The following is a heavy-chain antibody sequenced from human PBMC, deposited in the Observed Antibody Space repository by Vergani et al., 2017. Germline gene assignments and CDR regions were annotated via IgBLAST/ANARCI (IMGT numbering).Heavy chain of an antibody. Sequence: EVQLLESGGGLVQPGGSLRLSCAASGFTFSDFVMNWVRQAPGKGLEWVSGISGSGGSTYYAGSVKGRFTISRDSSKNTLYLQMNSLSAGDTAVYYCAKANPRNSGYDYLYYYHAMDVWGQGTTVTVSS. CDR2: ISGSGGST. J-gene: IGHJ6*02. CDR3: AKANPRNSGYDYLYYYHAMDV. D-gene: IGHD5-12*01. CDR1: GFTFSDFV. V-gene: IGHV3-23*01.